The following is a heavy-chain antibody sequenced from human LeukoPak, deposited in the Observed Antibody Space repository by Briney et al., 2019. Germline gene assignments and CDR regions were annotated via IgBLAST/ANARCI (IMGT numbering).Heavy chain of an antibody. CDR3: ARSKPNPPVDY. CDR2: IYYSGST. Sequence: SETLSLTCTVSGGSISSYYWSWIRQPPGKGLEGIGYIYYSGSTNYNPSLKSRVTISVDTSKNQFSLKLSSVTAADTAVYYCARSKPNPPVDYWGQGTLVTVSS. CDR1: GGSISSYY. J-gene: IGHJ4*02. V-gene: IGHV4-59*08.